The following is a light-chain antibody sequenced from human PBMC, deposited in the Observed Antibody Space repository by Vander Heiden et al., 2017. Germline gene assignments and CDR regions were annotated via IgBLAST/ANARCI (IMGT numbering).Light chain of an antibody. CDR2: AAS. V-gene: IGKV1-39*01. Sequence: DIQMTQSPSSLSASVGDRVTITCRASQSISNYLNWYQQKPGKAPKLLIYAASSLQGGVPSRFSGRGSGTDFALTIGSLQPEDIATYYCQQTYNTQTFGRGTKVEI. CDR3: QQTYNTQT. CDR1: QSISNY. J-gene: IGKJ1*01.